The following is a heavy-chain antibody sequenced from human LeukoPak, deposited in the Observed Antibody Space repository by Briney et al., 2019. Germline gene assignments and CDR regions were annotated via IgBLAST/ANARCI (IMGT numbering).Heavy chain of an antibody. CDR2: ISSSGTYI. J-gene: IGHJ3*02. D-gene: IGHD3-3*01. CDR3: EREGRGYDFWRGDDAFDI. V-gene: IGHV3-21*01. Sequence: PGGSLRLSCAASGFTFSSYSMSWVRQAPGKGLEWVSSISSSGTYIYYADSVKGRFTISRDNAKTSLYLQMTSLRAEYTAVYYCEREGRGYDFWRGDDAFDIWGQGTMVTVSS. CDR1: GFTFSSYS.